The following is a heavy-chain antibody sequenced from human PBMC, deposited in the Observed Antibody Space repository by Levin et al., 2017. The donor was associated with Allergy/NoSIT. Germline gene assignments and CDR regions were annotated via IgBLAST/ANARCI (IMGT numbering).Heavy chain of an antibody. D-gene: IGHD3-10*01. J-gene: IGHJ4*02. V-gene: IGHV3-11*05. Sequence: GGSLRLSCAASGFIVNDSYMSWIRQAPGKGLEWVSYISRGNSYTNYLDSVKGRFTISRDNAKNSLYLQMNSLRAEDTAIYYCARGRVPNDYWGQGTLVTVSS. CDR2: ISRGNSYT. CDR1: GFIVNDSY. CDR3: ARGRVPNDY.